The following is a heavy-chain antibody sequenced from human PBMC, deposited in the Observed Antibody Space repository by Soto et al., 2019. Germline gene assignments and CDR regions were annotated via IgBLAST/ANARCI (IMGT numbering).Heavy chain of an antibody. V-gene: IGHV4-39*01. CDR2: MFYGVST. CDR3: ARLPSRHLVDY. Sequence: SETLSLTCTVSGSSINSSGYYWGWIRQPPGKGLEWIGSMFYGVSTYYNPSLKSRVTVSVDTTKNQFSLNLRPVTAADTAVYYCARLPSRHLVDYWGQGTLVTVSS. CDR1: GSSINSSGYY. D-gene: IGHD3-3*02. J-gene: IGHJ4*02.